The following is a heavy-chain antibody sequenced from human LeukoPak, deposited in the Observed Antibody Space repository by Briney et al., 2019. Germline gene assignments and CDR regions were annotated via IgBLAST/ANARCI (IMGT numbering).Heavy chain of an antibody. J-gene: IGHJ6*04. V-gene: IGHV1-46*01. Sequence: GASVKVSCKASGYTFSTHYMHWVRQAPGQGLEWLGIIHPSGGSTTYAQKFQGGVTMTRDTSTSTVYMELTSLRSEDTAVYYCATGYAIRGVIRGGLLDVWGKGTTVTVSS. CDR2: IHPSGGST. CDR3: ATGYAIRGVIRGGLLDV. D-gene: IGHD3-10*01. CDR1: GYTFSTHY.